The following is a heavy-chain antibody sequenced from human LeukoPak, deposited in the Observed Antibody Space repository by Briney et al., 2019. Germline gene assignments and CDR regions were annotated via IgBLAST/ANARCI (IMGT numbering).Heavy chain of an antibody. CDR1: GFTFSTYS. Sequence: GGSLRLSCAASGFTFSTYSMNWVRQAPGKGLEWVSHISSGSSLIYYADSVNGRFTISRDNAKNSLYLQMNSLRPEDTAVYYCARGWGSGTYYTWGRGTLVTVSS. CDR2: ISSGSSLI. CDR3: ARGWGSGTYYT. J-gene: IGHJ4*02. D-gene: IGHD3-10*01. V-gene: IGHV3-48*01.